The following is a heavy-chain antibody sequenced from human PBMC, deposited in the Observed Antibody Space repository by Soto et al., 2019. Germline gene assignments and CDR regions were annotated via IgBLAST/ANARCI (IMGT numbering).Heavy chain of an antibody. V-gene: IGHV1-69*12. CDR3: ARGAVVLVPAGRYYFDY. D-gene: IGHD2-2*01. CDR2: IIPIFGTA. J-gene: IGHJ4*02. Sequence: QVQLVQSGAEVKKPGSSVKVSCKASGGTFSSYAISWVRQAPGQGLEWMGGIIPIFGTANYAQKFQGRVTITEDESTSTGYMELSSLRSEDTAVYYCARGAVVLVPAGRYYFDYWGQGTLVTVSS. CDR1: GGTFSSYA.